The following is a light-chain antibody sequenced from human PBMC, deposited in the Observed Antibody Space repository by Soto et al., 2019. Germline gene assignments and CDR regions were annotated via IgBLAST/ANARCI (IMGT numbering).Light chain of an antibody. CDR3: QQYNSWPPIT. CDR2: GAS. Sequence: EILMTQSPATLSVSPGERATLSCRATQTVNNKVVWYQHKPGQAPRLLIYGASTRATGIPARFSGSGSGTESTLSISSLQSEDFAVYYCQQYNSWPPITFGQGTRLEIK. CDR1: QTVNNK. V-gene: IGKV3-15*01. J-gene: IGKJ5*01.